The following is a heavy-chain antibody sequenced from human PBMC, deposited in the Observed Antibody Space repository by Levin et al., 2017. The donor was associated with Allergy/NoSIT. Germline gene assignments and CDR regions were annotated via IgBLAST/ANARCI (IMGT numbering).Heavy chain of an antibody. CDR2: IHYTGYT. J-gene: IGHJ5*02. CDR3: ARSAHVTVIPAAIFAFDP. Sequence: SETLSFTCTVSGGSISSYYWSWIRQSPGKRPEWIGYIHYTGYTNYSPSLKSRVTISLDTSKNQFSLKLTSVTAADTAVYSCARSAHVTVIPAAIFAFDPWGQGILVTVSS. V-gene: IGHV4-59*08. D-gene: IGHD2-2*01. CDR1: GGSISSYY.